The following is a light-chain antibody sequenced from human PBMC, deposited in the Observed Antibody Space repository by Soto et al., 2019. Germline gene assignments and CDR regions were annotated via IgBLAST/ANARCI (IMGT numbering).Light chain of an antibody. Sequence: EIVLTQSPGTLSLSPGERATLSCRASQSVSSTSLAWYQQKPGQAPRLLIYSASSRATGIPDRFSGSGSGTDFSLTISRLEPEDFAVYYCQQYDRSPYPFGQGTKLEIK. V-gene: IGKV3-20*01. J-gene: IGKJ2*01. CDR3: QQYDRSPYP. CDR2: SAS. CDR1: QSVSSTS.